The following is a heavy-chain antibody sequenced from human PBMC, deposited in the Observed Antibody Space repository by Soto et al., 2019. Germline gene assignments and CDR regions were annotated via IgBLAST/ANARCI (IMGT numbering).Heavy chain of an antibody. V-gene: IGHV4-39*01. CDR1: GGSISSSSYY. Sequence: QLQLQESGPGLVKPSKTLSLTCTVSGGSISSSSYYWGWIRQPPGKGLEWIGRIYYSGSTYYNPSLKSRVTRSVDTSKNQFSLKLSSVTAADTAVYYCATTDSHYYYGMDVWGQGTTVTVSS. CDR2: IYYSGST. D-gene: IGHD2-21*01. J-gene: IGHJ6*02. CDR3: ATTDSHYYYGMDV.